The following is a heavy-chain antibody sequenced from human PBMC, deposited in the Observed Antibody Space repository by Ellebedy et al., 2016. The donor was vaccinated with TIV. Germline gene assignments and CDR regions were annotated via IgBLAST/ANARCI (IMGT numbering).Heavy chain of an antibody. CDR3: AREYCSGGSCLHVVFDI. Sequence: GESLKISCAASGFTFSSYSMNWVRQAPGKGLEWVSSISSSSSYIYYADSVKGRFTISRDNAKNSLYLQMNSLRAEDTAVYYCAREYCSGGSCLHVVFDIWGQGTMVTVSS. D-gene: IGHD2-15*01. V-gene: IGHV3-21*04. J-gene: IGHJ3*02. CDR1: GFTFSSYS. CDR2: ISSSSSYI.